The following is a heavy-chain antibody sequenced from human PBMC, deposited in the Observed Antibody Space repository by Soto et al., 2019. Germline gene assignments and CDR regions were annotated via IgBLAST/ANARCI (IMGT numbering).Heavy chain of an antibody. Sequence: LLKGYCKGSGETFSIYAGGWVRQTTGQGLEWMGGIIPIFGTANYAQKFQGRVTITADESTSTAYMELSSLRSEDTAVYYCARDASSYYYDSAPLDYWGQGTLVTVSS. D-gene: IGHD3-22*01. CDR2: IIPIFGTA. J-gene: IGHJ4*02. CDR3: ARDASSYYYDSAPLDY. CDR1: GETFSIYA. V-gene: IGHV1-69*01.